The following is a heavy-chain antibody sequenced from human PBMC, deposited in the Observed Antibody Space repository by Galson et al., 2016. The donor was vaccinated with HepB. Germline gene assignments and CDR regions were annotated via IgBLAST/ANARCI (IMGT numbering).Heavy chain of an antibody. CDR3: VTGRGWLPDY. D-gene: IGHD3-10*01. J-gene: IGHJ4*02. CDR2: IHTSWST. CDR1: GDSISSYY. Sequence: LSLTCTVSGDSISSYYCNWVRQAPGKGLEWIGYIHTSWSTKYSPSLKSRVTVSLDTSKNQFSLNLSSVTAADTAVYYWVTGRGWLPDYWGQGTLVTVSS. V-gene: IGHV4-59*01.